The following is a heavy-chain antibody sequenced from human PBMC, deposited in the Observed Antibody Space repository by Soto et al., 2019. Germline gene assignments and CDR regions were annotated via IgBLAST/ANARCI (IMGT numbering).Heavy chain of an antibody. CDR3: ARSGAYCTSITCLFDSF. D-gene: IGHD2-8*01. CDR2: ISAYNGDT. V-gene: IGHV1-18*01. CDR1: GYAFTSYG. Sequence: QAQLVQSGGEVKKPGASVKVSCRASGYAFTSYGYAWVRQAPGQGLEWMGWISAYNGDTNYAQKFHDRVTLTTDTSTTTVHMELRNLGSDDTAVYYCARSGAYCTSITCLFDSFWGLGTLVTVSS. J-gene: IGHJ4*02.